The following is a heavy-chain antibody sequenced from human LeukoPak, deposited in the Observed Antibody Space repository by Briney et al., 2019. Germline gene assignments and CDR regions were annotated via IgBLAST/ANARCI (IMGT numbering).Heavy chain of an antibody. V-gene: IGHV3-23*01. CDR1: GLTFTSSA. Sequence: PGGSLRLSCSASGLTFTSSAMTWVRQLPGKGLDWVSTISDSGDSTYYADSVKGRFTISRDNTKNRLSLQMSGLRAEDTAVYYCAKDQYYYYDSSGSYHGAPFEYWGQGALVTVSA. D-gene: IGHD3-22*01. J-gene: IGHJ4*02. CDR2: ISDSGDST. CDR3: AKDQYYYYDSSGSYHGAPFEY.